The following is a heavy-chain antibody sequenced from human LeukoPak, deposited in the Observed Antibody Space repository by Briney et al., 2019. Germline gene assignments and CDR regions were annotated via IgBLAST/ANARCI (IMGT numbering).Heavy chain of an antibody. CDR3: ARDGSSSSFDY. V-gene: IGHV3-11*04. D-gene: IGHD6-6*01. CDR1: GFTFSDYY. J-gene: IGHJ4*02. Sequence: GGSLRLSCAASGFTFSDYYMSWIRQAPGKGLEWISYIHSRGSTTYYADSVKGRFTISRDNAKNSLYLQMNILRAEDSAIYYCARDGSSSSFDYWGQGILVTVSS. CDR2: IHSRGSTT.